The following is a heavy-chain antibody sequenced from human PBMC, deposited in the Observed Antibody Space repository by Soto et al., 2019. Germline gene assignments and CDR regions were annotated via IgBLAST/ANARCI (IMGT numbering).Heavy chain of an antibody. CDR3: ARGYYDSSGYPPGDY. D-gene: IGHD3-22*01. Sequence: QVQLVQSGAEVKKPGASVKVSCKASGYTFTGYYMHWVRQAPGQGLEWMGWINPNSGGTNYAQKFQGWVTMTRDTSISTAYMELSRLRSYDTAVYYCARGYYDSSGYPPGDYWGQGTLVTVSS. CDR1: GYTFTGYY. V-gene: IGHV1-2*04. CDR2: INPNSGGT. J-gene: IGHJ4*02.